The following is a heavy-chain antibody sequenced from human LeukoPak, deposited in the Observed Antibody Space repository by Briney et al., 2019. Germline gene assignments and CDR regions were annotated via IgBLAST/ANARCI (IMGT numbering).Heavy chain of an antibody. CDR3: ARLSTYSYGYISYDY. CDR2: MYYSGST. V-gene: IGHV4-30-4*08. Sequence: SETLSLTCTVSGGSISSGDCYWSWIRQPPGKGLEWIGYMYYSGSTYHNPSLKSRVTISVDTSKNQFSPKLSSVTAADTAVYYCARLSTYSYGYISYDYWGQGTQVTVSS. J-gene: IGHJ4*02. CDR1: GGSISSGDCY. D-gene: IGHD5-18*01.